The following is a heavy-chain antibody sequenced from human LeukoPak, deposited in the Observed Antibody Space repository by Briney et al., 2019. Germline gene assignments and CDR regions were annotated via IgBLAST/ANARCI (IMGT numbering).Heavy chain of an antibody. J-gene: IGHJ5*02. Sequence: ASVKVSCKTSGYTFTGYHIYWVRQAPGQGLEWMGWVNPNSGGTNYAQKFQGRVTMTRDTSISTAYMELSRLRSDDTAVYYCARDPLQYSSGWYYVSAGSGFDPWGQGTLVTVSS. CDR1: GYTFTGYH. D-gene: IGHD6-19*01. CDR2: VNPNSGGT. V-gene: IGHV1-2*02. CDR3: ARDPLQYSSGWYYVSAGSGFDP.